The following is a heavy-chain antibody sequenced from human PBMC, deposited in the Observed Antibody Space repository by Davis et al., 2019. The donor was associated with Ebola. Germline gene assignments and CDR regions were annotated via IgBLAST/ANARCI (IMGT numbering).Heavy chain of an antibody. CDR2: VSGDGSKT. V-gene: IGHV3-30*18. CDR1: GFTFSDYN. CDR3: AKGGTIYYYYGMDV. D-gene: IGHD1-14*01. J-gene: IGHJ6*02. Sequence: GESLKISCAASGFTFSDYNMNWVRQAPGKGLEWVAVVSGDGSKTYYLDSVEGRFIISRDNSKNTVYLQMNSLRPEDTAVYYCAKGGTIYYYYGMDVWGQGTTVTVSS.